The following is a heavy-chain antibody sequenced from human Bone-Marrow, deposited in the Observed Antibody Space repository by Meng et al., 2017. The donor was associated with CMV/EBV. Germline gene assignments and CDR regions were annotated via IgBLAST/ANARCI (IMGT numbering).Heavy chain of an antibody. Sequence: GESLKISCAASGFTFTTYVMHWVRQAPGKGLEWVALIWYDGSLKYYADSVKGRFTISRDNSKNTLYLHMNSLRVEDTAVYYCAKGYYVSGTYYYSFDYWGQGTQVTVSS. CDR3: AKGYYVSGTYYYSFDY. D-gene: IGHD3-10*01. CDR1: GFTFTTYV. J-gene: IGHJ4*02. CDR2: IWYDGSLK. V-gene: IGHV3-33*06.